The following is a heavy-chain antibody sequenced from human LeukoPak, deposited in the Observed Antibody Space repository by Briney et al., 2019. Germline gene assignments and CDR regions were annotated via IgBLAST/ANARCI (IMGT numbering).Heavy chain of an antibody. D-gene: IGHD3-16*02. CDR2: ISVSSSTI. J-gene: IGHJ4*02. CDR1: GITLSSYS. Sequence: GGSLRLSCVASGITLSSYSMNWVRKAPGKGLEWVSYISVSSSTIYYADSVKGRFTISRDNAKNSLYLQMNSLRDEDTAVYYCARLAVWGSYRLFDYWGQGTLVTVSS. CDR3: ARLAVWGSYRLFDY. V-gene: IGHV3-48*02.